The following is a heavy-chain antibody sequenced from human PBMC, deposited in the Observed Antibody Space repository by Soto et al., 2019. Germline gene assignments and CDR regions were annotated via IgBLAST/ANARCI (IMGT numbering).Heavy chain of an antibody. J-gene: IGHJ4*02. V-gene: IGHV1-2*02. CDR1: GYTFIANY. CDR2: INPNSGAT. Sequence: QVQLVQSGAEVKKPGASVKVSCKGSGYTFIANYIQWVRQAPGQGLEWMGWINPNSGATTYAKKFQGRVTLTRDPSITTAYMELSGLTSDDTAVYFCAREGSGWKYFYYWGQGSLVTVPS. CDR3: AREGSGWKYFYY. D-gene: IGHD6-19*01.